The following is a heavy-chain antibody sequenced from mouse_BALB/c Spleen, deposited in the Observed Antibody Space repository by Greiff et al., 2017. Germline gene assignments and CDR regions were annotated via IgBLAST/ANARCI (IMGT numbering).Heavy chain of an antibody. CDR3: ATYDGPYDYAMDY. CDR2: INPSTGYT. Sequence: VQLQQSGAELAKPGASVKMSCKASGYTFTSYWMHWVKQRPGQGLEWIGYINPSTGYTEYNQKFKDKATLTADKSSSTAYMQLSSLTSEDSAVYYCATYDGPYDYAMDYWGQGTSVTVSS. V-gene: IGHV1-7*01. CDR1: GYTFTSYW. D-gene: IGHD2-3*01. J-gene: IGHJ4*01.